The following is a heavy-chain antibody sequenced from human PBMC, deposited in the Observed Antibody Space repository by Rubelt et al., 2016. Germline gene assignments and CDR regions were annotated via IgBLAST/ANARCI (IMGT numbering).Heavy chain of an antibody. CDR2: ISGDGGSS. CDR1: RFVFDAYA. D-gene: IGHD6-19*01. V-gene: IGHV3-43*02. Sequence: EVQLVESGGGVVQPGGSLRLSCAASRFVFDAYAMHWVRQPPGKGLEWVSLISGDGGSSNYAESVKGRFTISRDNSKNSLYLQMNSLRTEDTAFYYCAKDDSSGWYDYWGQGTLVTVSS. CDR3: AKDDSSGWYDY. J-gene: IGHJ4*02.